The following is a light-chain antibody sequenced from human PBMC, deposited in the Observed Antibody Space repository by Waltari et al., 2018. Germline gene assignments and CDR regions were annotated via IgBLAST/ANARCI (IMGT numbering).Light chain of an antibody. CDR2: EVS. CDR3: SSYTTSSAPGV. Sequence: QPASVSGSPGQSLTISCSGTDSDVGAYDFVSWYQQHPCKAPHLIMSEVSNRPSGISNRFSASKSGNTASLTISALQAEDEADYYCSSYTTSSAPGVFGTGTRVTVL. CDR1: DSDVGAYDF. J-gene: IGLJ1*01. V-gene: IGLV2-14*01.